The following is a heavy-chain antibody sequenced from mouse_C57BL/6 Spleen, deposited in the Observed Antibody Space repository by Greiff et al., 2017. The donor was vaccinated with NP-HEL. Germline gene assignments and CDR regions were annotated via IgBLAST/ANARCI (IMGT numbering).Heavy chain of an antibody. V-gene: IGHV14-1*01. CDR2: IDPGGGDT. Sequence: VQLQQSGAELVRPGASVKLSCTASGFTINDYYMHWVKQRPEQGLEWIGRIDPGGGDTEYAPKFQGKATMTADTSSNTAYLQLSSLTSEDTAVYSCAAPFLLCAYWGQGTLVTVSA. J-gene: IGHJ3*01. CDR1: GFTINDYY. CDR3: AAPFLLCAY. D-gene: IGHD2-10*01.